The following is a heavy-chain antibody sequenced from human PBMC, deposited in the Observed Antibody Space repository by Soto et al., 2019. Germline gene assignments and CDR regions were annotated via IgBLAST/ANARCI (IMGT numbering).Heavy chain of an antibody. CDR2: IWFDGSND. J-gene: IGHJ6*02. Sequence: EQLVESGGGVVQPGRSLRLSCATSGFTFSDYGMHWVRQAPGKGLEWVAFIWFDGSNDYYGDSVKGRFTVSRDNSKNTLYLQMNSLRVEDTAVYYCAKDLDVVMVLSATRGLDVWGQGTTVTVSS. D-gene: IGHD2-15*01. CDR1: GFTFSDYG. V-gene: IGHV3-33*06. CDR3: AKDLDVVMVLSATRGLDV.